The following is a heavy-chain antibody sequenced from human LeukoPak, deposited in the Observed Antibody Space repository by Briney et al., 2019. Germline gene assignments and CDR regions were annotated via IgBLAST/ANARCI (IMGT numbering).Heavy chain of an antibody. Sequence: SQTLSLTCAISGDSVSSNSAAWNWIRQSPSRGLEWLGRTYYRSKWYNDYAVSVKSRITINPDTSKNQFSLQLNSVTPEDTAVYYCARDLAARGRYYCYYYYMDVWGKGTTVTVSS. CDR2: TYYRSKWYN. D-gene: IGHD6-6*01. V-gene: IGHV6-1*01. CDR3: ARDLAARGRYYCYYYYMDV. CDR1: GDSVSSNSAA. J-gene: IGHJ6*03.